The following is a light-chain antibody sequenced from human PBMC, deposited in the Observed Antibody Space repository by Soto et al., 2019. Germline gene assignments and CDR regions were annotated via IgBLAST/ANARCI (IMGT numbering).Light chain of an antibody. J-gene: IGKJ5*01. CDR1: ENINSR. Sequence: DIQMTPSPSTLSASVGDRCTIAFPCIENINSRLAWYQRKPGKAPQLLIYKASTLRGGVPSRFSGSGSGTDFTLTISSLEPEDFAVYYCQQRSNWPPSITFGQGTRLEI. CDR3: QQRSNWPPSIT. CDR2: KAS. V-gene: IGKV1-5*03.